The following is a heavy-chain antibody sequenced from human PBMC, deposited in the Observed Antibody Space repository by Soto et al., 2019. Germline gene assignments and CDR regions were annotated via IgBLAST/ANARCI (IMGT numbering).Heavy chain of an antibody. CDR1: GGTFSSYT. Sequence: VKVSCKASGGTFSSYTISWVRQAPGQGLEWMGRIIPILGIANYAQQFQGRVTINADKSTSTAYMELSSLRSEDAAVYYCARDSAYYDSSGYLNYWGQGTLVTVSS. D-gene: IGHD3-22*01. CDR2: IIPILGIA. V-gene: IGHV1-69*04. CDR3: ARDSAYYDSSGYLNY. J-gene: IGHJ4*02.